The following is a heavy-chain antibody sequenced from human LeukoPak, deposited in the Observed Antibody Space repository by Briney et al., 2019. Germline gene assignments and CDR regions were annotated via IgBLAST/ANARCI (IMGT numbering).Heavy chain of an antibody. V-gene: IGHV4-4*07. J-gene: IGHJ4*02. CDR2: IHTSGST. CDR1: GGSISSYY. Sequence: PSETLSLTCTVSGGSISSYYWSWIRQPAGKGLQWIGRIHTSGSTDYNPSLGSRVTMSVDTSKNQFSPKLSSVTAADTAVYYCAREGSMTARPFVSIDYWGQGTLVTVSS. D-gene: IGHD6-6*01. CDR3: AREGSMTARPFVSIDY.